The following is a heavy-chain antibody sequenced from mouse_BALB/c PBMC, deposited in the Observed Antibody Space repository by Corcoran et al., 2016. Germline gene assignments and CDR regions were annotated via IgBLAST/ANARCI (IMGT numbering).Heavy chain of an antibody. V-gene: IGHV8-8*01. CDR2: IWWDDDK. Sequence: QVTLKESGPGILQPSQTLSLTCSFSGFSLSTSGMGVDWIRQPSGKGLEWLAHIWWDDDKRYNPALQSRLTISKDTSSNQVFLKIASVDTADTATYDCARSLNYYGSSPYAMDYWGQGTSVTVSS. CDR1: GFSLSTSGMG. J-gene: IGHJ4*01. CDR3: ARSLNYYGSSPYAMDY. D-gene: IGHD1-1*01.